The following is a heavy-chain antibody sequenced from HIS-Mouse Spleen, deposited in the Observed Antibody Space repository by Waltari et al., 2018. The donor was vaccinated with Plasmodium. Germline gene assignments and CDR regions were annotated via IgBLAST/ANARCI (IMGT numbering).Heavy chain of an antibody. D-gene: IGHD3-10*01. CDR2: IYHSGST. V-gene: IGHV4-38-2*02. Sequence: QVQLQESGPGLVQPSETLSLTCTVSGYSISSGYYWGWIRQPPGKGLEWLGSIYHSGSTYYNPSLKSRVTRSVDTSKNQFSLKLSSVTAADTAVYYCARQSYYGSGSYYNVGWGQGTLVTVSS. CDR1: GYSISSGYY. J-gene: IGHJ4*02. CDR3: ARQSYYGSGSYYNVG.